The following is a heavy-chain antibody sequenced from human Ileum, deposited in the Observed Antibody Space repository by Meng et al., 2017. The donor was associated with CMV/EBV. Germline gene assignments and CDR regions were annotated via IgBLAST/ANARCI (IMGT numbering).Heavy chain of an antibody. CDR2: INHSGST. Sequence: SQTLSLTCAVYGGSFSGYYWSWIRQPPGKGLEWIGEINHSGSTNYNPSLKSRVTISVDTSKNQFSLKLSSVTAADTAVYYCARRPRITMIVVVISYFDYWDQGTLVTVSS. V-gene: IGHV4-34*01. CDR3: ARRPRITMIVVVISYFDY. CDR1: GGSFSGYY. D-gene: IGHD3-22*01. J-gene: IGHJ4*02.